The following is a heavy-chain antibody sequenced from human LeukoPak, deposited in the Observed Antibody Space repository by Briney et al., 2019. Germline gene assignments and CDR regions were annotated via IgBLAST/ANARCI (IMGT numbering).Heavy chain of an antibody. Sequence: SVKVSCKASGGTFSSYGISWVRQAPGQGLEWMGGIIPIFGTANYAQKFQGRVTITADESTSTAYMELSSLRSEDTAVYYCARADSGSYYFDYWGQGTLVTVSS. J-gene: IGHJ4*02. V-gene: IGHV1-69*13. CDR1: GGTFSSYG. CDR3: ARADSGSYYFDY. CDR2: IIPIFGTA. D-gene: IGHD1-26*01.